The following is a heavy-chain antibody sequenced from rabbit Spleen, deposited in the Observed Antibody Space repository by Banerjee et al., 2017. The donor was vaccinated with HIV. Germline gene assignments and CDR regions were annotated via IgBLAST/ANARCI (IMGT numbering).Heavy chain of an antibody. CDR2: IYNGDGSA. J-gene: IGHJ4*01. V-gene: IGHV1S45*01. D-gene: IGHD1-1*01. CDR3: ARDLLGVIGWNFYL. CDR1: GFSFRTYT. Sequence: QEQLEESGGDLVKPGASLTLTCTASGFSFRTYTMGWVRQAPGKGLEWIGCIYNGDGSAYYASWAQGRFTISKTSSTTVTLQMTRLTAADTATYFCARDLLGVIGWNFYLWGPGTLVTVS.